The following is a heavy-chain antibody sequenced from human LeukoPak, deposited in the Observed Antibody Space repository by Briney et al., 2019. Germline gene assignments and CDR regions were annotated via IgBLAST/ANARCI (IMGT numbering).Heavy chain of an antibody. D-gene: IGHD1-1*01. CDR3: ARDKANWNRNIDY. Sequence: PGGSLRLSCAASGFTFSSYSMNWVRQAPGKGLEWVSSISSSSSYIYYADSVKGRFTISRDNAKISLYLQMNSLRAEDTAVYYCARDKANWNRNIDYWGQGTLVTVSS. V-gene: IGHV3-21*01. CDR1: GFTFSSYS. J-gene: IGHJ4*02. CDR2: ISSSSSYI.